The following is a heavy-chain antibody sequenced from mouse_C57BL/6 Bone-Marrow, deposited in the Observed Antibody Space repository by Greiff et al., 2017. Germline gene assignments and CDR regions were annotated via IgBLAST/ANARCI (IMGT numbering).Heavy chain of an antibody. J-gene: IGHJ1*03. V-gene: IGHV1-7*01. CDR1: GYTFTSYW. Sequence: VQLQQSGAELAKPGASVKLSCKASGYTFTSYWMHWVNQRPGQGLEWIGYINPSSGYTKYNQKFKDKATLTADKSSSTAYMQLSSLTYEDSAVYYCARERFTTVVEDWYFDVWGTGTTVTVSS. D-gene: IGHD1-1*01. CDR3: ARERFTTVVEDWYFDV. CDR2: INPSSGYT.